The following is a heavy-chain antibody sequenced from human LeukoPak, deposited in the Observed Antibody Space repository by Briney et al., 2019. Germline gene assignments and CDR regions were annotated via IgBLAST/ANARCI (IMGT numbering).Heavy chain of an antibody. CDR3: ARERGYSYGFFDY. CDR1: GFTFSSYG. CDR2: IWYDGSNK. J-gene: IGHJ4*02. V-gene: IGHV3-33*01. Sequence: GGSLRLSCAASGFTFSSYGMHWVRQAPGKGLEWVAVIWYDGSNKYYADSVKGRFTISRDNSKNTLYLQMNSLRAEDTAVYYCARERGYSYGFFDYWGQGTLVTVSS. D-gene: IGHD5-18*01.